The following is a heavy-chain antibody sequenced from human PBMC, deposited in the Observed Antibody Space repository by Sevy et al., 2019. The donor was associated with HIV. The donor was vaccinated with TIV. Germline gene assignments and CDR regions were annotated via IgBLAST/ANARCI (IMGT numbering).Heavy chain of an antibody. V-gene: IGHV3-11*06. D-gene: IGHD6-13*01. CDR1: GFTFSDYY. Sequence: GGSLRLSCAASGFTFSDYYMSWIRQAPGKGLEWVSYISSSSSYTNYADSVKGRFTISRDNAKNSLYLQMNSLRAEDTAVYYCARARCAAAGTSLLDYWGQGTLVTVSS. J-gene: IGHJ4*02. CDR2: ISSSSSYT. CDR3: ARARCAAAGTSLLDY.